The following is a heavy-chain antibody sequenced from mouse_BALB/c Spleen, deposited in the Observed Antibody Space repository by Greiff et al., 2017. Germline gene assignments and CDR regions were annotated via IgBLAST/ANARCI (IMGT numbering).Heavy chain of an antibody. CDR1: GFSLTSYG. D-gene: IGHD2-4*01. CDR3: ARDSPMITSWFAY. Sequence: VKLVESGPGLVAPSQSLSITCTVSGFSLTSYGVHWVRQPPGKGLEWLGVIWAGGSTNYNSALMSRLSISKDNSKSQVFLKMNSLQTDDTAMYYCARDSPMITSWFAYWGQGTLVTVSA. CDR2: IWAGGST. V-gene: IGHV2-9*02. J-gene: IGHJ3*01.